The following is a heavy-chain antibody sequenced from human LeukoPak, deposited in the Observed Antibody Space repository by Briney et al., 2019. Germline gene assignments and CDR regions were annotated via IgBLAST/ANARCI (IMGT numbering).Heavy chain of an antibody. CDR2: INGDGSST. CDR1: GFTFSRFW. D-gene: IGHD6-13*01. CDR3: AKDLHSSSWYNYFQH. J-gene: IGHJ1*01. Sequence: PGGSLRLSCAASGFTFSRFWMHWVRQAPGKGLVWVSGINGDGSSTNYADSVTGRFTISRDNSKNTLYLQMNYLRDDDTAVYYCAKDLHSSSWYNYFQHWGQGTLVTVSS. V-gene: IGHV3-74*01.